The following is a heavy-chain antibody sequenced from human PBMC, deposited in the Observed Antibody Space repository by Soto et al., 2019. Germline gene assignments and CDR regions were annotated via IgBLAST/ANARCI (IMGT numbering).Heavy chain of an antibody. CDR2: IYWDDGK. V-gene: IGHV2-5*02. Sequence: QITLKESGPTLGKPTQTLTLTCTFSGFSLSTSGVGVGWIRQPPGKALEWLALIYWDDGKRYSPSLKSRLTITKDTSKNQVVLTMTNMDPVDTATYYCAHASHPYYYYGMDVWGQGTTVTVSS. J-gene: IGHJ6*02. CDR3: AHASHPYYYYGMDV. CDR1: GFSLSTSGVG.